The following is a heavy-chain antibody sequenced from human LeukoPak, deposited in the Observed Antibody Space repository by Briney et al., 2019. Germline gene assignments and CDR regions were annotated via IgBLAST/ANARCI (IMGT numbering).Heavy chain of an antibody. J-gene: IGHJ4*02. CDR3: AREGRSWLVYGGKHFDY. Sequence: QAGGSLRLSCAASGFTFSSYGMHWVRQAPGKGLEWVAVIWFDGSTKYYADSVKGRFSISRDNSKNTMYLQMNSLRAEDTAVYYCAREGRSWLVYGGKHFDYWGQGTLVTVSS. CDR2: IWFDGSTK. V-gene: IGHV3-33*01. D-gene: IGHD6-19*01. CDR1: GFTFSSYG.